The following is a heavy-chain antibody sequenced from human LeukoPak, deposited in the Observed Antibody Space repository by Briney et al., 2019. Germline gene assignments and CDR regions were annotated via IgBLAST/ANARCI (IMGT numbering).Heavy chain of an antibody. Sequence: GGSLRLSCAASGFTFSSYAMSWVRQAPGKGLEWVGHIKTDGSETYYLDSLKGRISISRDNTNNALYLQMNSLRVEDTAIYYCVKNDGWFHLAQWGQGTLVTVSS. J-gene: IGHJ4*02. CDR1: GFTFSSYA. CDR2: IKTDGSET. V-gene: IGHV3-7*03. CDR3: VKNDGWFHLAQ. D-gene: IGHD6-19*01.